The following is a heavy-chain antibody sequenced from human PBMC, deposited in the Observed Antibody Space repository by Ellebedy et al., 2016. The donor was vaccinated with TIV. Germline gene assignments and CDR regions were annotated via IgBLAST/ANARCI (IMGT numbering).Heavy chain of an antibody. CDR1: GVSPISGDYY. D-gene: IGHD1-14*01. J-gene: IGHJ3*02. V-gene: IGHV4-30-4*01. Sequence: MPSETLSLTCSVSGVSPISGDYYRTWIRQPPGKGLEWLGYISYSAYYNPSLGSRVTMRLDTSKNQVSLNLASVTAADTAVYYCACRTDLANPKTAFDIWGQGTVVTVSS. CDR2: ISYSA. CDR3: ACRTDLANPKTAFDI.